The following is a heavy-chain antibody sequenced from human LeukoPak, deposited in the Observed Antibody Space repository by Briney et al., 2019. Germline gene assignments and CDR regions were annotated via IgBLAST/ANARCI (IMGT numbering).Heavy chain of an antibody. Sequence: SETLSLTCTVSGGSISSGSDYWGWISQPPGKGLEWIGSMHYSGSTDYNPSLKSRVAISIDTSKNQFSLKLRFVTAADTAVYHCARLGYRSSTSCYMPNWGQGTLVTVSS. CDR1: GGSISSGSDY. V-gene: IGHV4-39*01. D-gene: IGHD2-2*02. CDR3: ARLGYRSSTSCYMPN. CDR2: MHYSGST. J-gene: IGHJ4*02.